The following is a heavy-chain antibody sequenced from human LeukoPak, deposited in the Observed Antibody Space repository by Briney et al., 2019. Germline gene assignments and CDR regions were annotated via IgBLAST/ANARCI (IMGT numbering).Heavy chain of an antibody. CDR2: ISSSSSYI. J-gene: IGHJ6*03. CDR3: ARSSPLDIVVVPAAINMDV. V-gene: IGHV3-21*01. CDR1: GFTFGSYS. Sequence: GGSLRLSCAASGFTFGSYSMNWVRQAPGKGLEWVSSISSSSSYIYYADSVKGRFTISRDNAKNSLYLQMNSLRAEDTAVYYCARSSPLDIVVVPAAINMDVWGKGTTVTVSS. D-gene: IGHD2-2*03.